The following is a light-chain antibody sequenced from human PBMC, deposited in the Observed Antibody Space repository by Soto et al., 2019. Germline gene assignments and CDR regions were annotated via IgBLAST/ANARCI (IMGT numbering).Light chain of an antibody. CDR2: DVS. Sequence: QSVLTQAASVSGSPGQSITISCTGTSSDVGGYNYVSWYQHHPGKAPKLIIYDVSNRPSGVSNRLSGSKSGNTASLTISGLQPEDEADYYCSSYTTSNTRQIVFGTGTKVTV. CDR3: SSYTTSNTRQIV. CDR1: SSDVGGYNY. V-gene: IGLV2-14*03. J-gene: IGLJ1*01.